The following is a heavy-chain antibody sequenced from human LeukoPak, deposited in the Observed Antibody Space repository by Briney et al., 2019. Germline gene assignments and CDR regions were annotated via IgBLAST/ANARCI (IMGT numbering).Heavy chain of an antibody. D-gene: IGHD5-18*01. CDR2: ISSSGRTI. Sequence: GGSLILSCAASGFTFSSFATSWVRQAPGKGLEWVSYISSSGRTIYYTGSVKGRFTISRDNAKNSLYLQMNRLTSEDTAVYYCASGTVMGYWGQGTLVTVSS. CDR1: GFTFSSFA. CDR3: ASGTVMGY. V-gene: IGHV3-48*03. J-gene: IGHJ4*02.